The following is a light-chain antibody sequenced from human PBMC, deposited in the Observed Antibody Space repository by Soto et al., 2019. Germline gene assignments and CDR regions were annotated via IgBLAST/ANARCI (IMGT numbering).Light chain of an antibody. J-gene: IGKJ1*01. Sequence: DIQMTQSRTTLFASVGDRVIITCRASQSISSWLAWYQQKPGKAPKLLIYKASSLESGVPSRFSGSESGTELTLTISSLQPDDFATYYCQQYNSYPWTFGQGTKVDVK. V-gene: IGKV1-5*03. CDR2: KAS. CDR3: QQYNSYPWT. CDR1: QSISSW.